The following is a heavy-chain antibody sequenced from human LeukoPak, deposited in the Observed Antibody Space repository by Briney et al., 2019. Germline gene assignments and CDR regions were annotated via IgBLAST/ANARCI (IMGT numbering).Heavy chain of an antibody. CDR1: GFTFSSYA. V-gene: IGHV3-7*01. Sequence: PGGSLRLSCAASGFTFSSYAMSWVRQAPGKGLEWVANIKEDGSETHYVDSAKGRFTIYRDNAKNSLYLQMNSLRAEDTAVYYCASLYGSGSYSSDWFDPWGQGTLVTVSS. D-gene: IGHD3-10*01. CDR2: IKEDGSET. J-gene: IGHJ5*02. CDR3: ASLYGSGSYSSDWFDP.